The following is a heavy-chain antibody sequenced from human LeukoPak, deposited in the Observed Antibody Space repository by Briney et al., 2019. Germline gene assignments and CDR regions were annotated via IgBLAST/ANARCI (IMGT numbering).Heavy chain of an antibody. V-gene: IGHV1-2*02. Sequence: ASVKVSCKASGYSFTAYYIHWVRPAPGQGLEWMGWMNPKSPGTNYAQKFQGRVTMTRDTSISTAYMELSSLTSDDSAVYYCARDPAQSYYTDVWGIGTTVTVSS. J-gene: IGHJ6*03. CDR1: GYSFTAYY. CDR2: MNPKSPGT. CDR3: ARDPAQSYYTDV.